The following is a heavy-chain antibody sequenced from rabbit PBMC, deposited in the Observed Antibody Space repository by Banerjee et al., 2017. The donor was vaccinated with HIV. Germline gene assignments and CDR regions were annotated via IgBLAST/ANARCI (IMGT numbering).Heavy chain of an antibody. CDR3: ARGLYDSYAWVMYYGMDL. V-gene: IGHV1S45*01. D-gene: IGHD6-1*01. CDR1: GFTLSSYW. J-gene: IGHJ6*01. CDR2: IYGGSSGST. Sequence: QEQLEESGGDLVKPEGSLTLTCTASGFTLSSYWMCWVRQAPGKGLEWFACIYGGSSGSTYYASWAKGRFTISKTSSTTVTLQMTSLTAADTAAYFCARGLYDSYAWVMYYGMDLRGPGTLVTV.